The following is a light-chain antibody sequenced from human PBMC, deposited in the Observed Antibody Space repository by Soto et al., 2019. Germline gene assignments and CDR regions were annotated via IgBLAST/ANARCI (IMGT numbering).Light chain of an antibody. CDR2: KNT. Sequence: QSALTQPASASGTPGQRVTISCSGSRSNIGSSNVYWYQQLPGTAPKLLIYKNTQRPSWVPDRFSGSKSGTSASLAISGLRSEDEADYYCAAWDDSLSGAVFGGGTQLTVL. J-gene: IGLJ7*01. V-gene: IGLV1-47*01. CDR3: AAWDDSLSGAV. CDR1: RSNIGSSN.